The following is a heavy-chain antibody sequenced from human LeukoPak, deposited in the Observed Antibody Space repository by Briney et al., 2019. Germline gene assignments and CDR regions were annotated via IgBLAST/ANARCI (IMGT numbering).Heavy chain of an antibody. D-gene: IGHD2-15*01. CDR2: ISYDGSNK. Sequence: GRSLRLSCAASGFTFSSYGMHWVRQAPGKGLEWVAVISYDGSNKYYADSVKGRFTISRDNSKNTLYLQMNSLRAEDTAVYYCARGGSAKYFQHWGQGTLVTVSS. CDR1: GFTFSSYG. J-gene: IGHJ1*01. CDR3: ARGGSAKYFQH. V-gene: IGHV3-30*03.